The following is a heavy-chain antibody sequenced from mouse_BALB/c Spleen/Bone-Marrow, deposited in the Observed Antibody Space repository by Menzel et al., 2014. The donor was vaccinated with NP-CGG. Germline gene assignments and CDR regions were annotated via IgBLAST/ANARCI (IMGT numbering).Heavy chain of an antibody. J-gene: IGHJ4*01. CDR2: ISDGGTYT. D-gene: IGHD3-3*01. CDR1: GFTFSDYY. Sequence: EVQGVESGGGLVKPGGSLKLSCAASGFTFSDYYMYWVRQTPEKRLEWVATISDGGTYTYYPDSVRGRFTISRDNAENNLYLQMSSLKSEDTAMYYCAGTWEAMDYWGQGTSVTVSS. V-gene: IGHV5-4*02. CDR3: AGTWEAMDY.